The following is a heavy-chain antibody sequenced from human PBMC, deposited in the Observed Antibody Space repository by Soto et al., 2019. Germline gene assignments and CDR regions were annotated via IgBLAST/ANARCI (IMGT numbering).Heavy chain of an antibody. CDR3: VESSEEGGRGGGDL. CDR2: IWYDGSHK. J-gene: IGHJ5*02. CDR1: GFTFRNHG. V-gene: IGHV3-33*06. Sequence: QVQLVESGGGVVERGGALRLSCAASGFTFRNHGMHWVRQAPGKGLEWLTVIWYDGSHKYYADSVKGRFTTSRDNSENPLARGMTGVRAEDRAVYCSVESSEEGGRGGGDLWGQGTLVTVSS. D-gene: IGHD1-26*01.